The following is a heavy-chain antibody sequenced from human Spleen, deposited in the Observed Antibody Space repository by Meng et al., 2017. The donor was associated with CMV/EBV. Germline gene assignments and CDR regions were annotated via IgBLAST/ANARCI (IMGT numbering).Heavy chain of an antibody. CDR1: GFTVSSNY. J-gene: IGHJ3*02. CDR3: ARWGAAADAFDI. Sequence: ESLKISCAASGFTVSSNYMSWVRQAPGKGLEWIGYFHYSGSTFYNPSLKSRVTISVDTSKNQFSLRLSSVTAADTAVYYCARWGAAADAFDIWGQETMVTVSS. D-gene: IGHD6-13*01. V-gene: IGHV4-59*02. CDR2: FHYSGST.